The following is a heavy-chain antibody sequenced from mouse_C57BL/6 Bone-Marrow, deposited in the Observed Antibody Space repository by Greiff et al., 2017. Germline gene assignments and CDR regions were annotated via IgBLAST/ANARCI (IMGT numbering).Heavy chain of an antibody. CDR3: ARINYYGSSYVGY. D-gene: IGHD1-1*01. V-gene: IGHV8-8*01. J-gene: IGHJ2*01. CDR1: GFSLSTFGMG. CDR2: SWWDDDK. Sequence: QVTLKECGPGILQPSQTLSLTCSFSGFSLSTFGMGVGWIRQPSGKGLEWLAHSWWDDDKYYNPALKSRLTISKDTSKNQVFLKIANVDTADTATYYCARINYYGSSYVGYWGQGTTLTVSS.